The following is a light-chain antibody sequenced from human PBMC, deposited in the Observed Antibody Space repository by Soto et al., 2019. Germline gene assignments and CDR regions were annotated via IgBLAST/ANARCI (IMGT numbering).Light chain of an antibody. V-gene: IGLV4-60*02. CDR3: ETWDSNTWV. Sequence: QSVLTQSSSVSASLGSSVKLTCTLSSGHSSYIIAWHQQQPGKAPRYLMKVEGSGSFNKGSGVPDRFSGYRSGADRYLTISNLQFEYEADYYCETWDSNTWVFGGGTKLTVL. CDR1: SGHSSYI. J-gene: IGLJ3*02. CDR2: VEGSGSF.